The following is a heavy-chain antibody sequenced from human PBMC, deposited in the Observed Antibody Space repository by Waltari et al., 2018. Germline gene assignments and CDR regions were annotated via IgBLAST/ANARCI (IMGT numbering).Heavy chain of an antibody. CDR3: AREPNDNWNDVRGFDY. Sequence: QLQLQESGPGLVKPSETLSLTCTVSGGSISSNSYYWGWIRTPPGKGLEWIGSIYYSGSTYYNPSLKSRVTISVDTSKNQFSLKLSSVTAADTAVYYCAREPNDNWNDVRGFDYWGQGTLVTVSS. V-gene: IGHV4-39*07. D-gene: IGHD1-20*01. J-gene: IGHJ4*02. CDR1: GGSISSNSYY. CDR2: IYYSGST.